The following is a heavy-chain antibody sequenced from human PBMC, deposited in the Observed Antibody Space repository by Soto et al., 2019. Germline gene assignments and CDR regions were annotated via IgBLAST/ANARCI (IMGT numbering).Heavy chain of an antibody. J-gene: IGHJ4*02. Sequence: EVQLLESGGGLVQPGGSLRLSCAASGFTFSSYAMSWVRQAPGKGLEWVSAISGSGGSTYYADSVKGRFTISRDNSKNTLYLQMNSLRAEDTAVYYCAKDLGGHLCSGWYVRGRSGPMIFDYWGQGTLVTVSS. V-gene: IGHV3-23*01. D-gene: IGHD6-19*01. CDR3: AKDLGGHLCSGWYVRGRSGPMIFDY. CDR1: GFTFSSYA. CDR2: ISGSGGST.